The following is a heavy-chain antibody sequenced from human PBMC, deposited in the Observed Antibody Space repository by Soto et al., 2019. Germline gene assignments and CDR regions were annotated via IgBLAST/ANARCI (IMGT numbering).Heavy chain of an antibody. CDR3: AREGSGYYRMDV. CDR2: IIPIFGTA. Sequence: SVKVSCKASGGTFSSYAISWVRQAPGQGLEWMGGIIPIFGTANYAQKFQGRVTITADKSTSTAYMELSSLRSEDTAVYYCAREGSGYYRMDVWGQGTTDTVSS. J-gene: IGHJ6*02. V-gene: IGHV1-69*06. D-gene: IGHD3-3*01. CDR1: GGTFSSYA.